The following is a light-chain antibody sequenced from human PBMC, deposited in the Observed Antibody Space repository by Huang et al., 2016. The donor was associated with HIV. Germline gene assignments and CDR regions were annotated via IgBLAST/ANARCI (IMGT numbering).Light chain of an antibody. CDR3: QQSYNTPWT. J-gene: IGKJ1*01. V-gene: IGKV1-39*01. Sequence: DIQMTQSPSSLSASVGDRVTITCRASQSISSYLNWYQQKPGKAPKFLIYAASSLQSWVPSRFSGSGSGTDFTLTISSLQPEDFATYYCQQSYNTPWTFGQGTKVEIK. CDR2: AAS. CDR1: QSISSY.